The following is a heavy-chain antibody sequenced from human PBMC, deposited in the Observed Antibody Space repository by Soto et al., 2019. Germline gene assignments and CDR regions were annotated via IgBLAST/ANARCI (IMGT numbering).Heavy chain of an antibody. V-gene: IGHV4-31*03. D-gene: IGHD6-6*01. Sequence: SETLSLTCTVSGGSISSGGYYWSWIRKHPGKGLEWIGYIYYSGSTYYNPSLKSRVAIPVDTSKNQFSLKLSSVTAADTAVYYCAREAGGSSGPNWFDPWGQGTLVTVSS. CDR3: AREAGGSSGPNWFDP. CDR1: GGSISSGGYY. CDR2: IYYSGST. J-gene: IGHJ5*02.